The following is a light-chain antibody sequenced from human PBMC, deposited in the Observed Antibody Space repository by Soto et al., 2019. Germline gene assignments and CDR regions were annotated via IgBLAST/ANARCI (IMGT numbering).Light chain of an antibody. CDR2: DAD. CDR3: KQTSSAPFT. CDR1: QNINTY. V-gene: IGKV1-39*01. J-gene: IGKJ3*01. Sequence: DIQMTQSPYSLSAAVGDRVTIACRASQNINTYLNWYQQKPGKAPKLLIFDADSLQNGVQSRFSGGGSRTDFTLTITSLQPEDFATYYCKQTSSAPFTVGPGTKVDIK.